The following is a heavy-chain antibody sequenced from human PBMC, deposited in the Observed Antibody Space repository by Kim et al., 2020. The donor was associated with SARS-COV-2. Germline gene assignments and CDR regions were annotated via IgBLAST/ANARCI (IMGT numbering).Heavy chain of an antibody. J-gene: IGHJ6*03. Sequence: ASVKVSCKASGYTFTGYYMHWVRQAPGQGLEWMGRINPNSGGTNYAQKFQGRVTMTRDTSISTAYMELSRLRSDDTAVYYCARDRSVQRKNNYYYYMNVWGKETTVTVSS. D-gene: IGHD3-10*01. CDR3: ARDRSVQRKNNYYYYMNV. CDR1: GYTFTGYY. V-gene: IGHV1-2*06. CDR2: INPNSGGT.